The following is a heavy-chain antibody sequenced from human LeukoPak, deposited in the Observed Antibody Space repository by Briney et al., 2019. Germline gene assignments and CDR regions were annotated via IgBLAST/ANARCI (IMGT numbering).Heavy chain of an antibody. J-gene: IGHJ5*02. D-gene: IGHD3-22*01. CDR2: IYYSGST. CDR3: ARGTEYYYDSSGYYLGVWFDP. CDR1: GGSISSYY. Sequence: SETLSLTCIVSGGSISSYYWSWIRQPPGKGLEWIGYIYYSGSTNYNPSLKSRVTISVDTSKNQFSLKLSSVTAADTAVYYCARGTEYYYDSSGYYLGVWFDPWGQGTLVTVSS. V-gene: IGHV4-59*01.